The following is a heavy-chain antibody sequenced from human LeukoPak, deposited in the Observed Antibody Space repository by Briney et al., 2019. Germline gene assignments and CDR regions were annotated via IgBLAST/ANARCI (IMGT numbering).Heavy chain of an antibody. D-gene: IGHD2-21*02. J-gene: IGHJ4*02. CDR3: ATMPPRFKVVTAIHGY. CDR2: INPNSGGT. Sequence: ASVKVSGKASGYTFTGYDMHWVRQAPGQGLEWMGQINPNSGGTNYAQKFQGRVTMTRDTSISTAYMELSRLRSDDTAVYYCATMPPRFKVVTAIHGYWGQGTLVTVSS. V-gene: IGHV1-2*06. CDR1: GYTFTGYD.